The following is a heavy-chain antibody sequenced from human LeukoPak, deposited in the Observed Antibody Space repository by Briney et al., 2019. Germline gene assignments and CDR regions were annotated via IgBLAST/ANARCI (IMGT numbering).Heavy chain of an antibody. CDR2: INHSGST. D-gene: IGHD4-17*01. V-gene: IGHV4-34*01. CDR3: ARLKATVSIHAYFDY. Sequence: SETLSLTCAVYAGSFSGYYWSWIRQPPGKWLEWNGEINHSGSTNYNASFKSRVTISSDTSKNQFSLELSSVTAADTAVYYCARLKATVSIHAYFDYWGQGTLVTVSS. CDR1: AGSFSGYY. J-gene: IGHJ4*02.